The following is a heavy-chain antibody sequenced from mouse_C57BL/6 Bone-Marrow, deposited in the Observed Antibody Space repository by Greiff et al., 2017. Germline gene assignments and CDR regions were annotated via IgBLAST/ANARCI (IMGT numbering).Heavy chain of an antibody. D-gene: IGHD1-1*02. CDR3: ERSGFCGNYWYFDV. Sequence: VQLQQSGAELVKPGASVKLSCKASGYTFTSYWMHWVKQRPGQGLEWIGMIHPNSGSTNYNEKFKSKATLTVDKSSSTAYMQLSSLTSEDSAVYYCERSGFCGNYWYFDVWGTGTTVTVSS. CDR1: GYTFTSYW. J-gene: IGHJ1*03. V-gene: IGHV1-64*01. CDR2: IHPNSGST.